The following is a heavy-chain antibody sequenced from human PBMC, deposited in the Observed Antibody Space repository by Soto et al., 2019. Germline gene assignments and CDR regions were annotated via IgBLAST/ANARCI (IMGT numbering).Heavy chain of an antibody. CDR2: INAGNGNT. J-gene: IGHJ6*02. CDR3: ASSYSNYALIDYYYYGMDV. CDR1: GYTYTNFK. Sequence: GASVKVSCKASGYTYTNFKIHWVRQAPGQRLEWMGWINAGNGNTKYSQKFQGRVTITRDTSASTAYMELSSLRSEDTAVYYCASSYSNYALIDYYYYGMDVWGQGTTVTVSS. V-gene: IGHV1-3*01. D-gene: IGHD4-4*01.